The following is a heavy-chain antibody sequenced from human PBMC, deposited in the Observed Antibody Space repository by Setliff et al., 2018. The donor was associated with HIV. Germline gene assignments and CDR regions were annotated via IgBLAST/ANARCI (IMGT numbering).Heavy chain of an antibody. V-gene: IGHV4-4*08. J-gene: IGHJ6*03. CDR3: ARCYYNFWSGYPLDYMDV. CDR1: GGSISSHY. Sequence: LSLTCTVSGGSISSHYWSWIRQPPGKGLEWIGHIYTSGSINYNPSLKSRVTMSVGTSKNQFSLKLSSVTAADTAVYYCARCYYNFWSGYPLDYMDVWGKGTTVTVSS. CDR2: IYTSGSI. D-gene: IGHD3-3*01.